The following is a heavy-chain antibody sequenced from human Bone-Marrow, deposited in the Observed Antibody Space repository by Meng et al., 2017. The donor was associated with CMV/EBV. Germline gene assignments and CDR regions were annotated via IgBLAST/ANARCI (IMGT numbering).Heavy chain of an antibody. J-gene: IGHJ4*02. Sequence: ASVKVSCKASGGTFSSYAISWVRQAPGQGLEWMGWINPKSGDTGFAEQFQGRVTGTRDTSISTVFMDLSRLRSDDTAVYYCARDLRFLEWLSQGLSLDYWGQGTLVTVSS. CDR3: ARDLRFLEWLSQGLSLDY. V-gene: IGHV1-2*02. CDR2: INPKSGDT. D-gene: IGHD3-3*01. CDR1: GGTFSSYA.